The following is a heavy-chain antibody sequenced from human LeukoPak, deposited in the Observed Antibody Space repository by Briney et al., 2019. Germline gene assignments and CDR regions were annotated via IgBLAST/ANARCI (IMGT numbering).Heavy chain of an antibody. CDR1: GGSFSGYY. CDR3: ARQTPEYYYDSSGYYRQKYYYYYYMDV. Sequence: SETLSLTCAVYGGSFSGYYWSWIRQPPGKGLEWIGEINHSGSTNYNPSLKSRVTISVDTSKNQFSLKLSSVTAADTAVYYCARQTPEYYYDSSGYYRQKYYYYYYMDVWGKGTTVTISS. J-gene: IGHJ6*03. CDR2: INHSGST. D-gene: IGHD3-22*01. V-gene: IGHV4-34*01.